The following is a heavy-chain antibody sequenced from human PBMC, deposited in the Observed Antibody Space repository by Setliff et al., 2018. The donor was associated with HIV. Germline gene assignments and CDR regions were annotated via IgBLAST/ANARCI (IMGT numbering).Heavy chain of an antibody. V-gene: IGHV1-2*02. Sequence: ASVKVSCKASGYTFTGYYMHWVRQAPGQGLEWMGWINPNSGGTNYAQKFQGRVTMTRDTSISTAYMELSRLRSDDTAVYYCTTIVGFCSSTRCYSDYWGQGTLVTVSS. CDR2: INPNSGGT. CDR1: GYTFTGYY. D-gene: IGHD2-2*01. J-gene: IGHJ4*02. CDR3: TTIVGFCSSTRCYSDY.